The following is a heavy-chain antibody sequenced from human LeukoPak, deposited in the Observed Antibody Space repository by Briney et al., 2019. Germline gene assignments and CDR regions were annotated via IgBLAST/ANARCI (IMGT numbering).Heavy chain of an antibody. J-gene: IGHJ6*03. CDR1: GYTFTTNY. CDR3: ARGPPSYYYMDV. V-gene: IGHV1-46*01. CDR2: INPSGGNT. Sequence: GASVKVSCKASGYTFTTNYIHWVRQAPGQGLEWMGTINPSGGNTGYAQKFQGRVTMTRDMSTSTVYMELSSLRSEDTAVYYCARGPPSYYYMDVRGKGTTVTVSS.